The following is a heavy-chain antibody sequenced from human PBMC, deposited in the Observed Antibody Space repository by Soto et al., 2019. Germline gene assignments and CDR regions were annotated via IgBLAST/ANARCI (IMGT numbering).Heavy chain of an antibody. Sequence: QVQLVQSGAEVKKPGSSVKVSCKASGGTFSSYAISWVRQAPGQGLEWMGGIIPIFGTANYAKKFQGRVTITADESTSTAYMELSSLRSEDTAVYYCARMVDTAMVAQGFDPWGQGTLVTVSS. D-gene: IGHD5-18*01. CDR3: ARMVDTAMVAQGFDP. V-gene: IGHV1-69*12. CDR2: IIPIFGTA. J-gene: IGHJ5*02. CDR1: GGTFSSYA.